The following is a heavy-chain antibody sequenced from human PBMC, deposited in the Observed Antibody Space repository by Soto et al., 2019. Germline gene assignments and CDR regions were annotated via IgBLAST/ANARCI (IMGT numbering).Heavy chain of an antibody. V-gene: IGHV4-39*07. CDR2: IYYSGST. Sequence: SETLSLTCTVSGGSISSSSYYWGWIRQPPGKGLEWIGSIYYSGSTYYNPSLKSRVTISVDTSKNQFSLKLSSVTAADTAVYYCARGSKYPSPRNFDYWGQGTLVTVSS. CDR3: ARGSKYPSPRNFDY. D-gene: IGHD2-2*02. J-gene: IGHJ4*02. CDR1: GGSISSSSYY.